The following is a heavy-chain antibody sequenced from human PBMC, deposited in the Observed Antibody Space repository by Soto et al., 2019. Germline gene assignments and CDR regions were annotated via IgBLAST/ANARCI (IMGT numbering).Heavy chain of an antibody. J-gene: IGHJ2*01. D-gene: IGHD5-18*01. CDR2: IYYSGST. CDR3: ARERSAYSYADL. Sequence: QVQLQESGPGLVKPSQTLSLTCTVSGDSISSSDYYWSWIRQPPGKGLEWIGYIYYSGSTYYNPSLKSRVTISVDTSKNQFSRKLSSVPAAYTAVFYCARERSAYSYADLWGRGTLVTVSS. CDR1: GDSISSSDYY. V-gene: IGHV4-30-4*01.